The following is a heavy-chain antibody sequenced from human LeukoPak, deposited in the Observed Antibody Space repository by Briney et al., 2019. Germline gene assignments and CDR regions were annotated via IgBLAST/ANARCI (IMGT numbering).Heavy chain of an antibody. CDR3: ARDSAAGTPFDY. D-gene: IGHD6-13*01. CDR1: GGSISSGGYY. CDR2: IYYSGST. J-gene: IGHJ4*02. V-gene: IGHV4-31*03. Sequence: PSETLSLTCTVSGGSISSGGYYWSWIRQHPGKGLEWIGYIYYSGSTYYNPSLKSRVTISVDTSKNQFSLKLSSVTAADTAVYYCARDSAAGTPFDYWGQGTLVTVSS.